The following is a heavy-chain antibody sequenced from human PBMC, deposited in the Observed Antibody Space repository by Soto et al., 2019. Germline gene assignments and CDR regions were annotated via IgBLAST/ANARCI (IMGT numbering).Heavy chain of an antibody. CDR1: GFRFNDAW. V-gene: IGHV3-15*07. D-gene: IGHD3-22*01. CDR2: IKGKSGGGPT. J-gene: IGHJ4*02. Sequence: TGGSLRLSCATSGFRFNDAWMNWVRQPPGKGLEWVGRIKGKSGGGPTDYAAPVKGRVTISRDVSKDTLYLQMDSLKTEDTGVYYCTTGLYDSGGVDHWGQGTLVTVSS. CDR3: TTGLYDSGGVDH.